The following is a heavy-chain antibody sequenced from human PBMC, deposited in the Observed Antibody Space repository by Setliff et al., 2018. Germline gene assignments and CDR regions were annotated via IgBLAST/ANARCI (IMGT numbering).Heavy chain of an antibody. CDR3: AISTIFGVVSPTPDAFDI. CDR2: MNPNSGNT. V-gene: IGHV1-8*03. CDR1: GYTFTSYD. J-gene: IGHJ3*02. D-gene: IGHD3-3*01. Sequence: ASVKVSCKASGYTFTSYDINWVRQATGQGLEWMGWMNPNSGNTGYAQKFQGRITITRDTSASTAYMELSRLRSEDTAVYYCAISTIFGVVSPTPDAFDIWGQGTMVTVS.